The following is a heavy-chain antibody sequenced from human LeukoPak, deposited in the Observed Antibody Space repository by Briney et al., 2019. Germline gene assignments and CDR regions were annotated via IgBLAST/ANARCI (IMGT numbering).Heavy chain of an antibody. J-gene: IGHJ6*03. CDR1: GYTFTSYG. CDR2: ISAYNGNT. D-gene: IGHD3-3*01. V-gene: IGHV1-18*01. Sequence: ASVKVPCKASGYTFTSYGISWVRQAPGQGLEWMGWISAYNGNTNYAQKLQGRVTMTTDTSTSTAYMELRSLRSDDTAVYYCARVTIFRREDYMDVWGKGTTVTVSS. CDR3: ARVTIFRREDYMDV.